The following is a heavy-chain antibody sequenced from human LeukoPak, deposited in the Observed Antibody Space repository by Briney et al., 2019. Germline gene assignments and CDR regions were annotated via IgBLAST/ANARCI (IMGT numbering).Heavy chain of an antibody. CDR1: GYTFTGYY. D-gene: IGHD4-11*01. CDR3: ARPNDYSNYVGSWFDP. J-gene: IGHJ5*02. Sequence: ASVKVSCKASGYTFTGYYMHWVRQAPGQGLEWMGWINPNSGGTNYAQKFQGRVTMTRDTSISTAYMELSRLRSDDTAVYYCARPNDYSNYVGSWFDPWGQGTLVTVSS. CDR2: INPNSGGT. V-gene: IGHV1-2*02.